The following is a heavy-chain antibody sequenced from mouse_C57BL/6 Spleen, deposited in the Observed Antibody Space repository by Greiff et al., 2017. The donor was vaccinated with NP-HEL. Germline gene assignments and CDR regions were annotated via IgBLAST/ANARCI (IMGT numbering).Heavy chain of an antibody. Sequence: ESGPGLVKPSQSLSLTCSVTGYSITSGYYWNWIRQFPGNKLEWMGYISYDGSNNYNPSLKNRISITRDTSKNQFFLKLNSVTTEDTATYYCARVPIYYYGSSTYYAMDYWGQGTSVTVSS. CDR3: ARVPIYYYGSSTYYAMDY. CDR2: ISYDGSN. CDR1: GYSITSGYY. J-gene: IGHJ4*01. D-gene: IGHD1-1*01. V-gene: IGHV3-6*01.